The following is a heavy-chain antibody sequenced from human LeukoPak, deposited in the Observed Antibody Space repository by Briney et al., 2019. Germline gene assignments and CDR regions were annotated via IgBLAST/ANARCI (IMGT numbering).Heavy chain of an antibody. Sequence: PGGSLRLSCAASGFTFSSYAMHWVRQAPGKGLEYVSAISSNGGSTYYANSVKGRFTISRDNSKNNLYLQMGSLIAEDMAVYYCARGGYYYGSGSYYSTWGQGTLVTVSS. CDR1: GFTFSSYA. CDR3: ARGGYYYGSGSYYST. CDR2: ISSNGGST. J-gene: IGHJ5*02. D-gene: IGHD3-10*01. V-gene: IGHV3-64*01.